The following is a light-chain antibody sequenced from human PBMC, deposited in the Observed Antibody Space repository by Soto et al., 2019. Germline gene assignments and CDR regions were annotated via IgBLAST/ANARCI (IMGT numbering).Light chain of an antibody. CDR2: EVS. J-gene: IGLJ2*01. CDR3: SSYTSSSTPV. Sequence: QSALTQPASMSGSPGLSITIPCTGTSSDVGGHNYVSWYLQHPGKAPKLIIYEVSNRPSGVSDRFFGSKSGNRASLIISGLQAEDEADYYCSSYTSSSTPVFGGGTKLTVL. CDR1: SSDVGGHNY. V-gene: IGLV2-14*01.